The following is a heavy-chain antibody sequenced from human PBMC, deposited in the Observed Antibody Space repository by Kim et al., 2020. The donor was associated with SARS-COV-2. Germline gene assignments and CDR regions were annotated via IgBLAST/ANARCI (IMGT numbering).Heavy chain of an antibody. J-gene: IGHJ1*01. CDR3: ARDKVFCSSTSCYNAEYFQQ. V-gene: IGHV3-66*01. CDR1: GFTVSSNY. Sequence: GGSLRFSCAASGFTVSSNYMSWVRQAPGKGLEWVSVIYSGGSTYYADSVKGRFTISRDNSKNTLYLQMNSLRAEDTAVYYCARDKVFCSSTSCYNAEYFQQWGQGTLVTVSS. CDR2: IYSGGST. D-gene: IGHD2-2*01.